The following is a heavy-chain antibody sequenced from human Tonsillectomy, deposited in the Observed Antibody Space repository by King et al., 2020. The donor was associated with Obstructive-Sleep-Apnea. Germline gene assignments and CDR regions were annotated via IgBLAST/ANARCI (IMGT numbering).Heavy chain of an antibody. Sequence: DVQLVESGGGLVKPGGSLRLSCAASGFIFSDDDMNWVRRAPGKGREWVSSITTISHYIYYAYIGKGRFTISRDNANNLVYLQMSSLRAEDTAMYYCTSALGSRALRDNWFDLWGQGTLVTVSS. D-gene: IGHD3-10*01. CDR2: ITTISHYI. CDR3: TSALGSRALRDNWFDL. V-gene: IGHV3-21*01. J-gene: IGHJ5*02. CDR1: GFIFSDDD.